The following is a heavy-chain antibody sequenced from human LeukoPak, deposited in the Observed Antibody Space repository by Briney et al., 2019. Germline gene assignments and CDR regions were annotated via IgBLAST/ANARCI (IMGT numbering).Heavy chain of an antibody. CDR1: GFTFSSYG. J-gene: IGHJ1*01. D-gene: IGHD6-13*01. CDR3: AKDLVGSSWYYFQH. V-gene: IGHV3-30*18. Sequence: GRSLRLSCAASGFTFSSYGMHWVRQAPGKGLEWVAVISYDGSNKYYADSVKGRFTISRDNSKNTLYLQMNSLRAEDTDVYYCAKDLVGSSWYYFQHWGQGTLVTVSS. CDR2: ISYDGSNK.